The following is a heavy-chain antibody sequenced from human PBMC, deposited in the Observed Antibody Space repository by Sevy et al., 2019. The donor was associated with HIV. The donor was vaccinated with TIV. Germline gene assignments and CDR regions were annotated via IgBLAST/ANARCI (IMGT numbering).Heavy chain of an antibody. Sequence: ASVEVSCKASKYSFSDHYIHWVRQAPGQGLEWMGWINPDNGGTNYAQKFQGRVTMTRDTSISTTYMEMSSLGSDDTAVYYCARGFRYRSYWSAVDFWGQGTLVTVSS. CDR2: INPDNGGT. J-gene: IGHJ4*02. D-gene: IGHD3-10*01. V-gene: IGHV1-2*02. CDR3: ARGFRYRSYWSAVDF. CDR1: KYSFSDHY.